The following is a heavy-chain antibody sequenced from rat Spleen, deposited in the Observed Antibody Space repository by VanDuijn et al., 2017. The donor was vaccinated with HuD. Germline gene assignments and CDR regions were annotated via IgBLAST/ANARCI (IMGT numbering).Heavy chain of an antibody. CDR1: GFTFNNYW. CDR2: ITNTGGST. Sequence: EVQLVESGGGLVQPGRSLKLSCVASGFTFNNYWMTWIRQAPGKGLEWVASITNTGGSTYYPDSVKGRFTISRDNAKSTLYLQMNSLRSEDTATYYCTRGGAAISTADYWGQGVMVTVSS. D-gene: IGHD1-2*01. J-gene: IGHJ2*01. CDR3: TRGGAAISTADY. V-gene: IGHV5-31*01.